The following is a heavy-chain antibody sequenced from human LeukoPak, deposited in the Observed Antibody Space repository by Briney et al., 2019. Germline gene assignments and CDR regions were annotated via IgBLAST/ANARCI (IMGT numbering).Heavy chain of an antibody. Sequence: PGGSLRLSCAASGFTLSSSWMHWVRQAPGEGLVWVARMNEDGGRTDVAGSVRGRFTISRDIAKNTLFLQMNSLRVEDTAVYHCVRDFGGEDDFWGQGTLVTVSS. CDR1: GFTLSSSW. CDR2: MNEDGGRT. V-gene: IGHV3-74*01. J-gene: IGHJ4*02. D-gene: IGHD2-15*01. CDR3: VRDFGGEDDF.